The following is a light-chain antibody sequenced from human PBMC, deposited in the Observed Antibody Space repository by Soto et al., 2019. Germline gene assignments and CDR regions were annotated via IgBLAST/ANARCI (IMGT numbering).Light chain of an antibody. Sequence: IVLTQSPGTLSLSPGERATLSCRASQSVTSGYLAWYQQQPNQAPRLLIYGASYRATDIPDRFSGGGSGTDFTLTISRLEPEDFAVYYCQHYSSSPPAFTFGQGTRREIK. CDR1: QSVTSGY. CDR3: QHYSSSPPAFT. J-gene: IGKJ5*01. V-gene: IGKV3-20*01. CDR2: GAS.